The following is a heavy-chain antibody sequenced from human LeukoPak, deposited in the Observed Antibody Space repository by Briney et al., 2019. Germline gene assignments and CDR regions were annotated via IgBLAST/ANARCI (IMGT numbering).Heavy chain of an antibody. CDR2: IRYDGSNK. Sequence: PGGSLRLSCAASGFTFSSYGMHWVRQAPGKGLEGVAFIRYDGSNKYYADSVKGRFTISRDNSKNTLYLQMNSLRAEDTAVYYCAKESRYSSSAGWYFDYWGQGTLVTVSS. D-gene: IGHD6-6*01. CDR3: AKESRYSSSAGWYFDY. V-gene: IGHV3-30*02. J-gene: IGHJ4*02. CDR1: GFTFSSYG.